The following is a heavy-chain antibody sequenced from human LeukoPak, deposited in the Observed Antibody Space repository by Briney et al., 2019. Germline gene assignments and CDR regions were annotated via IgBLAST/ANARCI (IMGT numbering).Heavy chain of an antibody. Sequence: PGGSLRLSCAASGFTVSSYSMNWVRQAPGKGLEWVSSISSTSSYIYYADSVKGRFTISRDNAKNSLYLQMNSLRAEDAAVYYCSRGSNGDYWGQGTLVTVSS. V-gene: IGHV3-21*01. CDR2: ISSTSSYI. CDR3: SRGSNGDY. J-gene: IGHJ4*02. CDR1: GFTVSSYS. D-gene: IGHD2-8*01.